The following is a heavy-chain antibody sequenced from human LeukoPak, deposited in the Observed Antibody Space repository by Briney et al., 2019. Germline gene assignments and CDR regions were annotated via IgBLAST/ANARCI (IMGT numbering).Heavy chain of an antibody. J-gene: IGHJ4*02. D-gene: IGHD1-26*01. CDR1: SCSISSYY. Sequence: PSETLSLTCTVSSCSISSYYWSWIRQPPGKGLEWIGYIYYTGSINYNPSLKSRVTISVDNSKNQFSLRLSSVTAADTAMYYCARGGGSFVPYFDYWGQGTQVTVSS. V-gene: IGHV4-59*01. CDR2: IYYTGSI. CDR3: ARGGGSFVPYFDY.